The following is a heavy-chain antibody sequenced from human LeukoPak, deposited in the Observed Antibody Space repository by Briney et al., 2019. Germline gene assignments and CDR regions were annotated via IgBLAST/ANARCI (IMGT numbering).Heavy chain of an antibody. CDR1: GFTFSSYS. D-gene: IGHD1-26*01. V-gene: IGHV3-NL1*01. CDR3: AKGQKWELPEGADY. Sequence: GGSLRLSCAASGFTFSSYSMNWVRQAPGKGLEWVSVIYSGGSTYYADSVKGRFTISRDNSKNTLYLQMNSLRAEDTAVYYCAKGQKWELPEGADYWGQGTLVTVSS. J-gene: IGHJ4*02. CDR2: IYSGGST.